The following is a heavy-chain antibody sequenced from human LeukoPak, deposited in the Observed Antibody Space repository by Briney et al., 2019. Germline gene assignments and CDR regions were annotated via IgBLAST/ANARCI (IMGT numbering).Heavy chain of an antibody. D-gene: IGHD1-26*01. J-gene: IGHJ4*02. CDR2: IWYDGSNK. CDR1: GFTFSSYG. Sequence: PGGSLRLSCGASGFTFSSYGMHWVRQAPGKGLEWVAVIWYDGSNKYCADSVKGRFTISRDNSKNTLYLQMNSLRAEDTAVYYCAKDFRVGATYFDYWGQGTLVTVSS. V-gene: IGHV3-33*06. CDR3: AKDFRVGATYFDY.